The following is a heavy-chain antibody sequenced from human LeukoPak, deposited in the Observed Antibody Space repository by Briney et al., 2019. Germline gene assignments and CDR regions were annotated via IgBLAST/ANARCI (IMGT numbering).Heavy chain of an antibody. CDR1: GGSFSGYY. J-gene: IGHJ5*02. Sequence: SETLSLTCAVYGGSFSGYYWSWIRQHPGKGLEWIGYIYYSGSTYYNPSLKSRVTISVDTSKNQFSLKLSSVTAADTAVYYCARDFQGWFDPWGQGTLVTVSS. V-gene: IGHV4-31*11. CDR2: IYYSGST. CDR3: ARDFQGWFDP.